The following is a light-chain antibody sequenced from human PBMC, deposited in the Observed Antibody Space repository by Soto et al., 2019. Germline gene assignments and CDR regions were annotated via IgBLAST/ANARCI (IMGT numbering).Light chain of an antibody. CDR3: QQRSNWPPVT. CDR1: QSVGTY. CDR2: DAS. Sequence: EIVLTQSPATLSLSPGETATLSCRASQSVGTYLGWYQQKPGQAPRLLIFDASSRATGVPVRFSGSGSGTDFTLTITNLEPEDFAIYYCQQRSNWPPVTFGQGNKLEIK. V-gene: IGKV3-11*01. J-gene: IGKJ2*01.